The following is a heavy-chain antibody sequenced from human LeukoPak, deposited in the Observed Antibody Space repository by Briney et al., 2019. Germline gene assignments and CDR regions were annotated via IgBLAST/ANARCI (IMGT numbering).Heavy chain of an antibody. CDR3: ASVLLWFGELGWFDP. V-gene: IGHV1-69*05. CDR2: IIPIFGTA. Sequence: ASVKVSRKASGGTFSSYAISWVRQAPGQGLEWMGGIIPIFGTANYAQKFQGRVTITTDESTSTAYMELSSLRSEDTAVYYCASVLLWFGELGWFDPWGQGTLGTVSS. CDR1: GGTFSSYA. D-gene: IGHD3-10*01. J-gene: IGHJ5*02.